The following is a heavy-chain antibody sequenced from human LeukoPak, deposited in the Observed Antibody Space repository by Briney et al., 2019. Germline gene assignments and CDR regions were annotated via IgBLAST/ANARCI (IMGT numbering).Heavy chain of an antibody. V-gene: IGHV4-59*08. CDR3: ARQQRYYYGSGPQLLSWFDP. D-gene: IGHD3-10*01. CDR1: GGSISGYY. Sequence: SETLSLTCTVSGGSISGYYWTWIRQLPGKGLEWIGYIYNSGITNYNPSLKSRVTVSVDTSKNQFSLRLTSVIAADTAVYYCARQQRYYYGSGPQLLSWFDPWGQGTLVTVSS. J-gene: IGHJ5*02. CDR2: IYNSGIT.